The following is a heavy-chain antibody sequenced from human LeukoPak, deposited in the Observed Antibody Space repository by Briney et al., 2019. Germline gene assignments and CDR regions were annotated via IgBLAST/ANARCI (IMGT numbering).Heavy chain of an antibody. D-gene: IGHD2-21*01. J-gene: IGHJ4*02. CDR3: AKDGDDCIDY. CDR2: IGYGGADS. Sequence: GGSLRLSCTVSGFTLSSYEMTWFRQAPGKGLEWVSSIGYGGADSHYADSVKGRFTISRDNSKNTLSLQLNTLRPEDTALYYCAKDGDDCIDYWGQGTLVTVSS. CDR1: GFTLSSYE. V-gene: IGHV3-23*01.